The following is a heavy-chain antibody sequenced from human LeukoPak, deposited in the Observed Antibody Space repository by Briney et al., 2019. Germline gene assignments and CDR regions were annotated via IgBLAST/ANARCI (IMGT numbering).Heavy chain of an antibody. J-gene: IGHJ5*02. D-gene: IGHD1-1*01. V-gene: IGHV3-21*01. Sequence: GGPLRLSCAASGFTFSYYTMSWVRQAPGKGLEWVSSISSTGSSIYDAHSVKGRFTISRDNAKNSLYLQMSSLRVEDTAVYYCARDDVAWNDVHWFDPWGQGTLVTVSS. CDR2: ISSTGSSI. CDR1: GFTFSYYT. CDR3: ARDDVAWNDVHWFDP.